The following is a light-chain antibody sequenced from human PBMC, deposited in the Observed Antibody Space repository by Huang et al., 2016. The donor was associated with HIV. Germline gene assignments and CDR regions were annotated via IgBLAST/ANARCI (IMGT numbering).Light chain of an antibody. CDR2: KVS. Sequence: DVVMTQSPLSLPVTLGQPASISCTSSQSLLHSDGNTYLNWFHQRPGQSPRRLFYKVSNRDSWVPDRFSGSGSGTDFTLTISRVEAEDVGIFYCMQGTHWPLTFGEGTKVEI. J-gene: IGKJ4*01. V-gene: IGKV2-30*02. CDR3: MQGTHWPLT. CDR1: QSLLHSDGNTY.